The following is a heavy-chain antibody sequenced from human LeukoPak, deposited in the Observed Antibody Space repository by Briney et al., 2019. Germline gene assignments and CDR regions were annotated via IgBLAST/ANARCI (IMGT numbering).Heavy chain of an antibody. CDR3: AKVSHSGGSDY. V-gene: IGHV3-9*01. D-gene: IGHD2-15*01. Sequence: GGSLRLSCAASGFTFSSYAMHWVRQAPGKGLEWVSGISWNSGSIGYADSVKGRFTISRDNAKNSLYLQMNSLRAEDTALYYCAKVSHSGGSDYWGQGTLVTVSS. J-gene: IGHJ4*02. CDR2: ISWNSGSI. CDR1: GFTFSSYA.